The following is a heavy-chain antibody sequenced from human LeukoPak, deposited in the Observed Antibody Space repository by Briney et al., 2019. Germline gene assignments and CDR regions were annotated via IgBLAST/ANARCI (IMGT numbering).Heavy chain of an antibody. Sequence: PSETLSLTCTVSGGSISSGDYYWSWIRQPPGKGLEWIGYIYHSGSTYYNPSLKSRVTISVDRSKNQFSLKLSSVTAADTAVYYCARGVYYGGNGYYFDYWGQGTLVTVSS. CDR2: IYHSGST. D-gene: IGHD4-23*01. CDR1: GGSISSGDYY. V-gene: IGHV4-30-2*01. CDR3: ARGVYYGGNGYYFDY. J-gene: IGHJ4*02.